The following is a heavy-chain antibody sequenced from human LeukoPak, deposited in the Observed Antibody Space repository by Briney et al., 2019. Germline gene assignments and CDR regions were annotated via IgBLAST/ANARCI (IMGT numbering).Heavy chain of an antibody. CDR3: ARGSLPSDDILTGPFDN. D-gene: IGHD3-9*01. CDR2: ISSYNGNT. V-gene: IGHV1-18*01. CDR1: GYTFTSYG. J-gene: IGHJ4*02. Sequence: ASVEVSCKASGYTFTSYGISWVRQAPGQGLEWMGWISSYNGNTNYAQKLQGRATMTTDTSTSTAYMELRSLRSDDTAVYYCARGSLPSDDILTGPFDNWGQGTLVTVSS.